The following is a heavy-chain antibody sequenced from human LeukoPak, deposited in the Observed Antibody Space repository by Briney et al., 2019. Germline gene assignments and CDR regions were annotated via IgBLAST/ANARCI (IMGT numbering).Heavy chain of an antibody. V-gene: IGHV5-51*01. CDR1: GYSFTSYW. D-gene: IGHD5-24*01. Sequence: KPGESLKISCKGSGYSFTSYWIGWVRQMPGKGLEWMGIIYPGDSDTRYSPSFQGQVTISADKSISTAYLQRSSLKASDTAMYYCARHDDGDGYSGFDAFDIWGQGTMVTVSS. J-gene: IGHJ3*02. CDR3: ARHDDGDGYSGFDAFDI. CDR2: IYPGDSDT.